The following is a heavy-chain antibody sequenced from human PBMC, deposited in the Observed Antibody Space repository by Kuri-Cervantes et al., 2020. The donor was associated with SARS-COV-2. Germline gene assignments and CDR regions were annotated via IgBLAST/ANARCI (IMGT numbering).Heavy chain of an antibody. CDR2: IYYSGST. CDR1: GYSISSGYY. J-gene: IGHJ4*02. CDR3: ARVRYGSGSYCDY. D-gene: IGHD3-10*01. V-gene: IGHV4-38-2*02. Sequence: SETLSLTCTVSGYSISSGYYWGWIRQPPGKGLEWIGYIYYSGSTNYNPSLKSRVTISVDTSKNQFSLKLSSVTAADTAVYYCARVRYGSGSYCDYWGQGTLVTVSS.